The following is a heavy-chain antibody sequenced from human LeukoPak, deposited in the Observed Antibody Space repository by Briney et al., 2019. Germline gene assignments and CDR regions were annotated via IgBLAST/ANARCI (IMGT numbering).Heavy chain of an antibody. V-gene: IGHV3-30*02. Sequence: GGSLRLSCAASGFTFSSYGMHWVRQAPGKRLEWVAFIRYDGSNKYYADSVKGRFTISRDNSKNTLYLQMNSLRAEDTSVYYCAKEPRCWSHFDYWGQGTLVTVSS. CDR3: AKEPRCWSHFDY. CDR1: GFTFSSYG. J-gene: IGHJ4*02. D-gene: IGHD4/OR15-4a*01. CDR2: IRYDGSNK.